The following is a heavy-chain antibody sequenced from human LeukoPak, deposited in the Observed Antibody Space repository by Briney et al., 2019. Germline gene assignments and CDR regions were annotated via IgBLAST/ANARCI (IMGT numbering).Heavy chain of an antibody. CDR2: IYSGGST. V-gene: IGHV3-66*01. CDR3: ATGDPGFA. D-gene: IGHD3-10*01. CDR1: GFTVSSDY. J-gene: IGHJ5*02. Sequence: GGSLRLSCAVSGFTVSSDYMRWVRQAPGKGLAWVSIIYSGGSTYYADSVKGRFTISRDNSKNTVHLQMKSLRAEDTAVYYCATGDPGFAWGQGTLVTVSS.